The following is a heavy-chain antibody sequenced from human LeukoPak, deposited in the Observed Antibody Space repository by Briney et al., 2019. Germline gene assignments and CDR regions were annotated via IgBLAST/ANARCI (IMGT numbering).Heavy chain of an antibody. Sequence: SETLSLTCTVSGGSISSGGYYWSWIRRHPGKGLEWIGYIYYSGSTYYNPSLKSRVTISVDTSKNQFSLKLSSVTAADTAVYYCARVYYDSSGYYWGYYFDYWGQGTLVTVSS. CDR1: GGSISSGGYY. CDR2: IYYSGST. V-gene: IGHV4-31*03. D-gene: IGHD3-22*01. CDR3: ARVYYDSSGYYWGYYFDY. J-gene: IGHJ4*02.